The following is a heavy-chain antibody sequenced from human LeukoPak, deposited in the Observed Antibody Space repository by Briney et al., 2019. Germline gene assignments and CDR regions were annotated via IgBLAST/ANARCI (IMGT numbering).Heavy chain of an antibody. J-gene: IGHJ4*02. CDR2: IHHSGST. D-gene: IGHD6-25*01. CDR3: ARTSSSGLVGGYYFDY. V-gene: IGHV4-38-2*02. Sequence: SETLSLTCSVSGYFISSGYYWGWIRQPPGKGLQWIGSIHHSGSTYYNPSLKSRVTISVDTSKNQFSLKLSSVTAADTAVYYCARTSSSGLVGGYYFDYWGQGTLVTVSS. CDR1: GYFISSGYY.